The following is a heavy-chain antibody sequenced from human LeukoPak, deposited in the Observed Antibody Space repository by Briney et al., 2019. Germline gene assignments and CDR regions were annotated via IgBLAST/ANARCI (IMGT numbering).Heavy chain of an antibody. V-gene: IGHV4-38-2*02. Sequence: SETLSLTCTVSGYSISSGYYWGWIRQPPGKGLEWIGSIYYSGSTYYNPSLKSRVTISVDTSKNQFSLKLSSVTAADTAVYYCARHFLPYYYDSSGHPLHFDYWGQGTLVTVSS. D-gene: IGHD3-22*01. CDR1: GYSISSGYY. CDR2: IYYSGST. CDR3: ARHFLPYYYDSSGHPLHFDY. J-gene: IGHJ4*02.